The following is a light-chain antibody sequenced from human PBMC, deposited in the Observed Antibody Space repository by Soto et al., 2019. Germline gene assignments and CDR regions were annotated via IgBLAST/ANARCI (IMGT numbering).Light chain of an antibody. V-gene: IGKV1-5*03. CDR3: QQYNSS. J-gene: IGKJ1*01. CDR2: KAS. Sequence: DIQMTQSPSTLSASVGDRVTITCRASQSTSNWLAWYQQKPGKAPKLLIYKASNLESGVPSRFSGSGSGTEFTLTISSLQPDDFATYYCQQYNSSFGQGTKVDI. CDR1: QSTSNW.